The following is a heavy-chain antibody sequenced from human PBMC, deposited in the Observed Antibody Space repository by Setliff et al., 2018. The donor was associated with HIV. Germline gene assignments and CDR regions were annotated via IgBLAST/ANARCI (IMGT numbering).Heavy chain of an antibody. V-gene: IGHV4-4*07. J-gene: IGHJ4*02. CDR1: GGSISRYY. Sequence: SETLSLTCTVSGGSISRYYWSWIRQSAGKGLEWIGHIYTSGSTKYNPSLKGRFTISRDNAKNSLYLHMNGLRAEDTAVYYCARGDTGVYYYVYPDFWGQGTLVTVSS. D-gene: IGHD3-22*01. CDR2: IYTSGST. CDR3: ARGDTGVYYYVYPDF.